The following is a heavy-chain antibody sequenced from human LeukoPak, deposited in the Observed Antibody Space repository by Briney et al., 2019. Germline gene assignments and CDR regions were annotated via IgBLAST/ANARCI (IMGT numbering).Heavy chain of an antibody. CDR1: GGTFSSYA. CDR3: ARERPPGDSSNWFLEGYFDI. CDR2: IIPIFGTA. D-gene: IGHD6-13*01. Sequence: VPSVKVSCKASGGTFSSYAITWVRQAPGQGLEWMGRIIPIFGTANYAQKFQGRVTITTDESTSTAYMELSTLRSDDTAVYYCARERPPGDSSNWFLEGYFDIWGQGTLVTVSS. V-gene: IGHV1-69*05. J-gene: IGHJ4*02.